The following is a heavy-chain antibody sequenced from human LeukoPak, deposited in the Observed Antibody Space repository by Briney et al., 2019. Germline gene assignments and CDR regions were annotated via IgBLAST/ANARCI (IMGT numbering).Heavy chain of an antibody. CDR1: GYTFTNYY. CDR2: INPSGGST. J-gene: IGHJ3*02. V-gene: IGHV1-46*01. CDR3: ARDRAGTTRRDAFDI. Sequence: ASVKVSCKASGYTFTNYYIHWLRQAPGQGLEWMGIINPSGGSTSYAQKFQGRVTMTRDMSTNTVYMEVSSLRSEDTAVYYCARDRAGTTRRDAFDIWGQGTMVTVSS. D-gene: IGHD1-7*01.